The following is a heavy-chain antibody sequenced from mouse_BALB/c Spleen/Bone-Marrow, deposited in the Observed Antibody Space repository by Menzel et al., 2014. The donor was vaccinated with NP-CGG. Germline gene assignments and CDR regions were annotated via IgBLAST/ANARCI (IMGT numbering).Heavy chain of an antibody. CDR1: GYTFTDYE. V-gene: IGHV1-15*01. D-gene: IGHD1-1*01. J-gene: IGHJ1*01. Sequence: VQLQQSGAELVRPGASVTLFCKASGYTFTDYEMHWVKQTPVHGLEWIGAIDPETGGTAYNQKFKGKATLTADESSSTAYMELRSLTSEDSAVYYCTRDGSSRWYFDVWGAGTTVTVSS. CDR3: TRDGSSRWYFDV. CDR2: IDPETGGT.